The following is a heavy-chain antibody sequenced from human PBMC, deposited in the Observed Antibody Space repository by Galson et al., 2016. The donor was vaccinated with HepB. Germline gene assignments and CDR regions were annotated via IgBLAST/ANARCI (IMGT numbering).Heavy chain of an antibody. V-gene: IGHV6-1*01. Sequence: CAISGDSVSSNSAAWNWIRQSPSRGLEWLGRTYYRSKWYSDYAVSVKGRITINPDTSKNQFSLQLNTVTPEGTAVYYCASLVGAGRHFDFWGQGALVTVS. CDR1: GDSVSSNSAA. CDR3: ASLVGAGRHFDF. D-gene: IGHD1-26*01. J-gene: IGHJ4*02. CDR2: TYYRSKWYS.